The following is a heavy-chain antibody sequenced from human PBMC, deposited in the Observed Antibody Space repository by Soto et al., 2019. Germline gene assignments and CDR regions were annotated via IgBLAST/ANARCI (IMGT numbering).Heavy chain of an antibody. Sequence: QVQLQESGPGLVKPSETLSLTCSVSGGSISGYYWSWIRQPPGKGLEWIGYIYDTGSTKDNPSLKRRVTIAIDTSKNQFSLRLSSVTAADTAVDYCAREQWLVRGVFDYWGQGTLVTVSS. J-gene: IGHJ4*02. D-gene: IGHD6-19*01. V-gene: IGHV4-59*01. CDR3: AREQWLVRGVFDY. CDR2: IYDTGST. CDR1: GGSISGYY.